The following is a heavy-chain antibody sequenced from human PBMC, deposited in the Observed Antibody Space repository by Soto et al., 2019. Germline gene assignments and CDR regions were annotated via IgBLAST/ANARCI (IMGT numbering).Heavy chain of an antibody. V-gene: IGHV1-69*06. D-gene: IGHD3-10*01. Sequence: QVQLEQSGAEVKKLGSSVKVSCKASGGTLSDHGVAWLRQAPGQGLEWMGGTIPVFNTAKYAQKFQGRVTVTADKFTNIAYMELSSLRSEDTAFYFCARGVYGSGNYYTGRSAFDIWGQGTMVIVSS. CDR2: TIPVFNTA. CDR3: ARGVYGSGNYYTGRSAFDI. J-gene: IGHJ3*02. CDR1: GGTLSDHG.